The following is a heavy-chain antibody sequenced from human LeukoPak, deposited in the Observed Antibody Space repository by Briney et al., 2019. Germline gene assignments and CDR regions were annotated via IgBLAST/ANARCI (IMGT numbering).Heavy chain of an antibody. J-gene: IGHJ4*02. CDR2: FDPEDGET. V-gene: IGHV1-24*01. D-gene: IGHD3-22*01. CDR3: ATPTTYYYDSSGFGY. CDR1: GYTLTELS. Sequence: ASVKVSCKVSGYTLTELSMHWVRQAPGKGLEWMGGFDPEDGETIYAQKFQGRVTMTEDTSTDTAYMELSSLRSEDTAVYYCATPTTYYYDSSGFGYWGQGTLVTVSS.